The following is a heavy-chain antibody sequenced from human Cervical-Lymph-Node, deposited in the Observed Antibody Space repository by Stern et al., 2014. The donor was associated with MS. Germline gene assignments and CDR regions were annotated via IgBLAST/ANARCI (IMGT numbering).Heavy chain of an antibody. J-gene: IGHJ4*02. CDR3: AWGGFGHYFEY. D-gene: IGHD3-10*01. Sequence: QVQLVQSGAEVQKPGSSVKVSCRASGGTFSSSDISWVRQAPGQGLEWMGGINRIIGTANYAQKDQGRVTITADESTSTAYMELSSLRSEDAAIYYCAWGGFGHYFEYWGQGTLVTVSS. V-gene: IGHV1-69*01. CDR1: GGTFSSSD. CDR2: INRIIGTA.